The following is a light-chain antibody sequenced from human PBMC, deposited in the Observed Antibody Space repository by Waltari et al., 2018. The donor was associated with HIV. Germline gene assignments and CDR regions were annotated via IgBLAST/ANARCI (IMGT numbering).Light chain of an antibody. Sequence: QSVLTQPPSASGTPGQRVTMTCSGSSYNIGSNFVSWYKQVPGTAPKLLVFRSNERPSGVPDRFAGSKSDTSASRAISDLRSDDEADYYCASWDDRLSAMVFGGGTKLTVL. CDR2: RSN. J-gene: IGLJ3*02. CDR1: SYNIGSNF. CDR3: ASWDDRLSAMV. V-gene: IGLV1-47*01.